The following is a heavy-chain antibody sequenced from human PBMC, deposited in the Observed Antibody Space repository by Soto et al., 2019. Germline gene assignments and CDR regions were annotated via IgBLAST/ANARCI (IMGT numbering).Heavy chain of an antibody. J-gene: IGHJ4*02. Sequence: EVQLVESGGGLVQPGESLRLSCAASGFTFNANWMGWARQAPGKGLVWVSFIKPDGSDTGYTDSVKGRFTISRDNSKNTLYLQMNSLRADDTAVYYCARGGVSGGFDYWGQGTLVTVST. V-gene: IGHV3-74*01. CDR1: GFTFNANW. CDR2: IKPDGSDT. CDR3: ARGGVSGGFDY. D-gene: IGHD3-10*01.